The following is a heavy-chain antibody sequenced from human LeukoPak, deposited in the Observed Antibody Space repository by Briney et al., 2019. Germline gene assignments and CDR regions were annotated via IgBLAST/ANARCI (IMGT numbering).Heavy chain of an antibody. Sequence: GASVKVSCKASGGTFSSYAISWVRQAPGQGLEWMGGIIPIFGTANYAQKFQGRVTITADKSTSTAYMELSSLRSEDTAVYYCARRYCSSTSCQGESYMDVWGKGTTVTVSS. V-gene: IGHV1-69*06. CDR1: GGTFSSYA. J-gene: IGHJ6*03. D-gene: IGHD2-2*01. CDR2: IIPIFGTA. CDR3: ARRYCSSTSCQGESYMDV.